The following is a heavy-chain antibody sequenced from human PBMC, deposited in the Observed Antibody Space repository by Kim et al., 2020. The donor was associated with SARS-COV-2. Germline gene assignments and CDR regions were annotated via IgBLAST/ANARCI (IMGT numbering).Heavy chain of an antibody. CDR2: IYSSGNT. V-gene: IGHV4-61*02. D-gene: IGHD2-21*01. Sequence: SETLSLTCTVSGGSISSDSYYWTWIRQPAGKELEWIGRIYSSGNTNYNPSLKSRVTFSVDTSKNQFSLKLISVTAADTAVYYCARIKIASSGGWFDPWGQGTLVTVSS. CDR3: ARIKIASSGGWFDP. J-gene: IGHJ5*02. CDR1: GGSISSDSYY.